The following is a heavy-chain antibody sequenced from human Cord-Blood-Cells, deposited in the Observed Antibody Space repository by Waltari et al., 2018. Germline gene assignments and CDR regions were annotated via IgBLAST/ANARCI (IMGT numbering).Heavy chain of an antibody. D-gene: IGHD2-15*01. CDR3: AAASYCSGGSCYSDALDI. V-gene: IGHV4-34*01. Sequence: QVQLQQWGAGLLKPSETLSLTCAVYGGSFSGYYWSWIRRPPGEGLEWIGEINHSGSTNYNPSLKSRVTISVDTSKNQFSLKLSSVTAADTAVYYCAAASYCSGGSCYSDALDIWGQGTMVTVSS. CDR1: GGSFSGYY. J-gene: IGHJ3*02. CDR2: INHSGST.